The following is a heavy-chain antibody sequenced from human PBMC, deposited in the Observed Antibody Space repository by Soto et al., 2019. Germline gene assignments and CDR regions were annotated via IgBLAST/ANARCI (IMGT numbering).Heavy chain of an antibody. D-gene: IGHD5-18*01. J-gene: IGHJ4*02. CDR2: IYYSGST. Sequence: SETLSLTCIVSGGSISNYYWSWIRQPPGKGLEWIGYIYYSGSTNYNPSLKSRVTISVDTSKNQFSLKLSSVTAADTAVYYCERHRYSYGVYYFDYWGQGTLVTVSS. CDR3: ERHRYSYGVYYFDY. V-gene: IGHV4-59*08. CDR1: GGSISNYY.